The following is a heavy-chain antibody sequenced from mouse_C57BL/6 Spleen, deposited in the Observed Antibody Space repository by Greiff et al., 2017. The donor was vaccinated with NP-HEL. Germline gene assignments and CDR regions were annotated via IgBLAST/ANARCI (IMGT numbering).Heavy chain of an antibody. J-gene: IGHJ4*01. CDR2: ISSGSSTI. CDR3: ARPSYDGYYAMDY. V-gene: IGHV5-17*01. Sequence: EVKLVESGGGLVKPGGSLKLSCAASGFTFSDYGMHWVRQAPEKGLEWVAYISSGSSTIYYADTVKGRFTISRDNAKNTLFLQMTSLRSEDTAMYYCARPSYDGYYAMDYWGQGTSVTVSS. D-gene: IGHD2-12*01. CDR1: GFTFSDYG.